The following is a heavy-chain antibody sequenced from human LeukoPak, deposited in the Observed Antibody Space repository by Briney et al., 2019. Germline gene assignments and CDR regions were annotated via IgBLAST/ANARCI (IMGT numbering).Heavy chain of an antibody. J-gene: IGHJ4*02. CDR1: GFTFSSYA. Sequence: TGGSLRLSCAASGFTFSSYAMSWVRQAPGKGLEWVSAISGSGGSTYYADSVKGRFTISRDNSKNTLYLQMNSLRAEDTAVYYCAKDEMFGGVVTGYWGQGTLVTVSS. D-gene: IGHD3-3*01. CDR3: AKDEMFGGVVTGY. V-gene: IGHV3-23*01. CDR2: ISGSGGST.